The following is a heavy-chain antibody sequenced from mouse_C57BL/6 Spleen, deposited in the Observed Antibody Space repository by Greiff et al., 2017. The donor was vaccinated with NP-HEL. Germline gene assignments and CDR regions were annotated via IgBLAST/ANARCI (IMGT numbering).Heavy chain of an antibody. CDR3: AREGSNYAMDY. CDR1: GYTFTDYY. Sequence: QVQLQQSGAELVRPGASVKLSCKASGYTFTDYYINWVKQRPGQGLEWIARIYPGSGNTYYNEKFKGKATLTAKKSSSTAYMQLSSLTSEDSAVYFCAREGSNYAMDYGGQGTSVTVSS. CDR2: IYPGSGNT. V-gene: IGHV1-76*01. D-gene: IGHD5-1*01. J-gene: IGHJ4*01.